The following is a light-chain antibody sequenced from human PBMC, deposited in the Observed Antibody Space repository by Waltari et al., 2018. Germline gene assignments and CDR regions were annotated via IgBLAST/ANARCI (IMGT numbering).Light chain of an antibody. J-gene: IGLJ2*01. CDR1: NIGNRN. Sequence: SSELTQPLSVSVALGQTARITCGGNNIGNRNVHWYQQKPGQAPVLVIFKDNSRPSGIPERFSGSNSGNTATLTISRAQAGDGADYYCQVWDSSTVVFGGGTKLTVL. V-gene: IGLV3-9*01. CDR2: KDN. CDR3: QVWDSSTVV.